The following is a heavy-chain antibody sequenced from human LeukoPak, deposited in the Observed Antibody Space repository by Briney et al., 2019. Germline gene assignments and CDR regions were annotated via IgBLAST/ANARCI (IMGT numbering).Heavy chain of an antibody. CDR2: IYYSGST. Sequence: PSETLSLTCTVSGGSISSYYWGWIRQPPGGGREWVGYIYYSGSTNYNPSLKSGVTISVDTSNNQFSPKLRSVAAADTAVYYCARASYYGDYGMDVWGQGTTVTVSS. J-gene: IGHJ6*02. CDR3: ARASYYGDYGMDV. V-gene: IGHV4-59*01. CDR1: GGSISSYY. D-gene: IGHD4-17*01.